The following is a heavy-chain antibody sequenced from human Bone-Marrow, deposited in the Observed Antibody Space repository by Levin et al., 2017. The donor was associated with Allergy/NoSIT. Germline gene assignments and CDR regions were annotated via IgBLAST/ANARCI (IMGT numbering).Heavy chain of an antibody. CDR1: GFTFSSYG. Sequence: SCAASGFTFSSYGMHWVRQAPGRGLEWVAVISIDGNNKYYADSVKGRFTISRDNSKNTLYLEMNSLRREDTAVYYCAKGYSSSWYFDSWGQGTLVTVSS. CDR3: AKGYSSSWYFDS. CDR2: ISIDGNNK. V-gene: IGHV3-30*18. J-gene: IGHJ4*02. D-gene: IGHD5-12*01.